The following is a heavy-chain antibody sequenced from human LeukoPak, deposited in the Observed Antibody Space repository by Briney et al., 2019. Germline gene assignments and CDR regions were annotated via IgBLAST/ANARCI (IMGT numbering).Heavy chain of an antibody. V-gene: IGHV3-23*01. D-gene: IGHD6-6*01. J-gene: IGHJ4*02. CDR1: GFTFSSYA. Sequence: GGSLRLSCAASGFTFSSYAMSWVRQAPGKGLEWVSAISGSGGSTYYADSVKGRFTISRDNSKNTLYLQMNSLRAEDTAVYYCAKDMHSSSSVDRPPMRPYFDYWGQGTLVTVSS. CDR2: ISGSGGST. CDR3: AKDMHSSSSVDRPPMRPYFDY.